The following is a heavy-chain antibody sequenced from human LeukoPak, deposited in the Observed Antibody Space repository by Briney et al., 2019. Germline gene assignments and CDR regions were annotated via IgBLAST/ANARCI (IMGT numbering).Heavy chain of an antibody. V-gene: IGHV3-21*01. Sequence: PGGSLRLSCAASGFTFSSYSMNWVRQAPGKGLEWVSSISSSSSYIYYADSVKGRFTISRDHAKNSLYLQMNSLRAEDTAVYCCAREGGSYWVYWGQGTLVTVSS. CDR1: GFTFSSYS. D-gene: IGHD1-26*01. CDR3: AREGGSYWVY. CDR2: ISSSSSYI. J-gene: IGHJ4*02.